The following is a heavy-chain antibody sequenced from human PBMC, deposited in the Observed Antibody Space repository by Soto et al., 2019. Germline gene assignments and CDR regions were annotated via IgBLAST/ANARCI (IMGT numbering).Heavy chain of an antibody. Sequence: SGPTLANPTQTLTLTCTFSGFALSTSGMCVSWIRQPPGKALEWLALIDWDDDKYYSTSLKTRLTISKDTSKNQVVLTMTNMDPVDTATYYCARSSIVATIENWFYPCGQGTLVTVSS. CDR2: IDWDDDK. CDR3: ARSSIVATIENWFYP. J-gene: IGHJ5*02. CDR1: GFALSTSGMC. V-gene: IGHV2-70*01. D-gene: IGHD5-12*01.